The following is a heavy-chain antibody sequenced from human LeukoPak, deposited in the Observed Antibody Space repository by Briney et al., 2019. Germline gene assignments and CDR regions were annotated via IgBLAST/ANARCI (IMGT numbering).Heavy chain of an antibody. CDR2: ISDSGADT. CDR1: GITFSRYA. CDR3: ARDRIEIWLYAFDI. V-gene: IGHV3-23*01. D-gene: IGHD5-18*01. Sequence: GGSLRLSCAASGITFSRYAMSWVRQAPGKGLEWVSVISDSGADTYYTDSVKGRFTISRDNSKNTLYLQMNSLRAEDTAVYYCARDRIEIWLYAFDIWGQGTMVTVSS. J-gene: IGHJ3*02.